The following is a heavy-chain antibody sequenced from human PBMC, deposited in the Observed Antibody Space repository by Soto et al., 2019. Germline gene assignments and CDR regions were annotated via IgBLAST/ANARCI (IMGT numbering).Heavy chain of an antibody. J-gene: IGHJ3*01. D-gene: IGHD2-2*01. V-gene: IGHV1-69*02. CDR1: GGTFSTYT. CDR3: SIGSWSAETFDV. Sequence: QVHLEQSGAEVKKPGSSVKVSCKAAGGTFSTYTLIWVRQAPGQGLEWKGRIIPMLTVTNSAQKFQGRVTLTADKSTSTAFMELTSLTSDETAVYYCSIGSWSAETFDVWGQGTMVTVSS. CDR2: IIPMLTVT.